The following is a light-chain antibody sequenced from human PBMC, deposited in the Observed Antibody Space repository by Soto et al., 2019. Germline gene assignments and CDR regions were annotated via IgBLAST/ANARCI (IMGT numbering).Light chain of an antibody. V-gene: IGKV3-20*01. CDR2: DAS. CDR1: QSLSGN. CDR3: QQYGSSFWT. Sequence: IVMTQSPATLAGSPGETVTLSCRASQSLSGNLAWYQQKPGQAPRLLIYDASSRATGIPDRFSGSGSGTDFTLTISRLEPEDFAVYYCQQYGSSFWTFGQGSKVDIK. J-gene: IGKJ1*01.